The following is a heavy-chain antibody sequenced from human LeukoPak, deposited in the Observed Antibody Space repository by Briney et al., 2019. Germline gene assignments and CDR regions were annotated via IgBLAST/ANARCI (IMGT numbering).Heavy chain of an antibody. CDR2: IRPNSGGT. Sequence: GASVKVSCKASGYTFTGYYIHWLRQAPGQGLEWMGWIRPNSGGTNYAQKFQGRVTMTRDTSISTAHMELSSLRSDDTSVFYCAGSIAATGHMPHDYWGQGTLVTVSS. CDR1: GYTFTGYY. CDR3: AGSIAATGHMPHDY. V-gene: IGHV1-2*02. D-gene: IGHD6-25*01. J-gene: IGHJ4*02.